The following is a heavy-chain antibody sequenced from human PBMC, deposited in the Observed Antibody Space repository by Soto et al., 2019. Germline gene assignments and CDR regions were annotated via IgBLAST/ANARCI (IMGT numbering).Heavy chain of an antibody. V-gene: IGHV4-30-4*08. D-gene: IGHD3-10*01. CDR1: GGSISSGGYY. J-gene: IGHJ4*02. CDR2: IYYSGRT. Sequence: SETLSLTCTVSGGSISSGGYYWSWIRQPPGKGLEWIGYIYYSGRTYYNPSLKSRVTISVDTSKNQFSLKLSSVTAADTAVYYCARLNQLGVDYWGQGTLVTVSS. CDR3: ARLNQLGVDY.